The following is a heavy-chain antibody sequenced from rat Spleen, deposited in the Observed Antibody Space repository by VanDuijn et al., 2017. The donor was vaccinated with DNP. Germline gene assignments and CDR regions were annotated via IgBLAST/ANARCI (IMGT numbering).Heavy chain of an antibody. J-gene: IGHJ4*01. Sequence: EVQLVESGGGPVQPGRSLKISCIASGFIFSNYWMTWIRQAPGRGLEWVASITNTGDSTYYSDSVKGRFSISRDNAENTVYLQMDSLRSEDTATYYCARSKLPGYVMDAWGQGASVTVSS. CDR3: ARSKLPGYVMDA. V-gene: IGHV5-31*01. D-gene: IGHD1-4*01. CDR1: GFIFSNYW. CDR2: ITNTGDST.